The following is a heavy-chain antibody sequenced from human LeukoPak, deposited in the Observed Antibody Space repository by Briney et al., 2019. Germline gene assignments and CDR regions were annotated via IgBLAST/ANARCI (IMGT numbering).Heavy chain of an antibody. CDR1: GFTFSSHG. D-gene: IGHD4-23*01. CDR3: ARSLVSGVVTPFDY. CDR2: ISGSGGSS. Sequence: GGSLRLSCAASGFTFSSHGMSWVRQAPGKGLEWVPAISGSGGSSFYADSVKGRFTISRDNAKNSLYLQMNSLRAEDTAVYYCARSLVSGVVTPFDYWGQGTLVTVSS. V-gene: IGHV3-23*01. J-gene: IGHJ4*02.